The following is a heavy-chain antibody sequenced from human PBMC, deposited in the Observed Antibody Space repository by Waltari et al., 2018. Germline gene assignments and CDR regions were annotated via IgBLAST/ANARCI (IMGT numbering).Heavy chain of an antibody. Sequence: QVQLVQSGAEVKKTGPSVRLSCKPSGGSLGTYGSTWVRQAPGQGLEWMGRIIPNFGMSKYSQKFQDRVTITADKSARTAYMELSNLKHEDTAVYFCARDDNASGTYPDWGQGTLVSVSS. CDR2: IIPNFGMS. CDR1: GGSLGTYG. CDR3: ARDDNASGTYPD. J-gene: IGHJ4*02. V-gene: IGHV1-69*04. D-gene: IGHD3-16*02.